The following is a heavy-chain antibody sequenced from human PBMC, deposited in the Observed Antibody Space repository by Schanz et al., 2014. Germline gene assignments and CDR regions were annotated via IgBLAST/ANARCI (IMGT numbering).Heavy chain of an antibody. CDR3: ATALGYCSGGSFYAAVEI. CDR1: GYTFRNYG. V-gene: IGHV1-69*13. J-gene: IGHJ3*02. D-gene: IGHD2-15*01. Sequence: AGFSLKNYCKASGYTFRNYGMSWVRQAPGQGLEWMGGIIPIFGTTNYAQKFQGRVTITADESTSKADMEMSKLKAEDKTVYYDATALGYCSGGSFYAAVEIRGQGTRGTASS. CDR2: IIPIFGTT.